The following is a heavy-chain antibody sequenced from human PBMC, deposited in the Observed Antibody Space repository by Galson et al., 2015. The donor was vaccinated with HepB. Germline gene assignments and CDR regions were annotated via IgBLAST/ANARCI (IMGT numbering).Heavy chain of an antibody. CDR2: ISSTGEST. J-gene: IGHJ4*02. Sequence: SLRLSCAASGFTFSSYAMNWVRQAPGKGLEWVSTISSTGESTYYADSVKGRFTISRDNSKSALFLQMNSLRAEDTALYYCANSYYFDYWGQGTLATVSS. CDR1: GFTFSSYA. CDR3: ANSYYFDY. V-gene: IGHV3-23*01.